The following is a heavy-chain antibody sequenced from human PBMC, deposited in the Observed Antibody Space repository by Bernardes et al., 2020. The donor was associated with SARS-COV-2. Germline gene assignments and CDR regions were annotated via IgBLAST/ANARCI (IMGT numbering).Heavy chain of an antibody. V-gene: IGHV3-21*01. CDR3: AREVGWDDVGNAFDV. Sequence: SLRLDCAASGFSFNSYTINWVRQAPGKGLEWVSSISSSGTYIYYADSVKGRFTISRDNAKDSLYLQMNSLRAEDTAVYYCAREVGWDDVGNAFDVWGQGTMVTVSS. CDR1: GFSFNSYT. CDR2: ISSSGTYI. D-gene: IGHD1-1*01. J-gene: IGHJ3*01.